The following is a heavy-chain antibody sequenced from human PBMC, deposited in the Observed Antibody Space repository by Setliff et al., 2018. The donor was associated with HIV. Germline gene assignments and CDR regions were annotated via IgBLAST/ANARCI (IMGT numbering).Heavy chain of an antibody. D-gene: IGHD5-18*01. V-gene: IGHV5-10-1*01. CDR1: GYSFTSYW. CDR3: VTAMVHYYYDMDV. CDR2: IDPSDSYT. J-gene: IGHJ6*02. Sequence: PGESLKISCKGSGYSFTSYWISWVRQMPGKGLEWMGRIDPSDSYTNYSPSFQGHVTISADKSISTAYLQWSSLKASDTAMYYCVTAMVHYYYDMDVWGQGTTVTVSS.